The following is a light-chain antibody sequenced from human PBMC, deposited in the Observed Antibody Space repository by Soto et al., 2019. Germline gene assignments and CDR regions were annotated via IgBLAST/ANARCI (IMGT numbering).Light chain of an antibody. Sequence: DIQMTQSPSSLSASVGDRVSITCRAGQSVNRFLNWYQQKPGKAPKLLIYGASSLHSGVPSRFSGSGSGTDFTLTISSLQPEDFATYYCQQSYSSPQTFGQGTKVEIK. V-gene: IGKV1-39*01. CDR2: GAS. CDR3: QQSYSSPQT. CDR1: QSVNRF. J-gene: IGKJ1*01.